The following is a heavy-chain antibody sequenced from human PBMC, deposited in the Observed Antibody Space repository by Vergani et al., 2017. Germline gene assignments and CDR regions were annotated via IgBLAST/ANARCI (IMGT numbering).Heavy chain of an antibody. Sequence: QVQLQESGPGLVKPSQTLSLTCTVSGGSISSGSYYWSWIRQPAGKGLEWIGRIYTSGSTNYNPSLKSRVTISVATSKNQFSLKLSSVTAADTAVYYCARGSGGHARVNAFDIWGQGTMVTVSS. CDR3: ARGSGGHARVNAFDI. CDR2: IYTSGST. V-gene: IGHV4-61*02. D-gene: IGHD4-23*01. CDR1: GGSISSGSYY. J-gene: IGHJ3*02.